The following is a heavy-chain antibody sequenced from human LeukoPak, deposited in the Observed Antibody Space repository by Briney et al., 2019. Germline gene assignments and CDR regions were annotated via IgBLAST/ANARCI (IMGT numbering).Heavy chain of an antibody. J-gene: IGHJ4*02. CDR1: GYTFTSYG. Sequence: ASVNVSCKASGYTFTSYGISWVRQAPGQGLEWMGWISAYNGNTNYAQKLQGRVTMTTDTSTSTAYMELRSLRSDDTAVYYCARDRYLSGSYYVDYWGQGTLVTVSS. CDR2: ISAYNGNT. CDR3: ARDRYLSGSYYVDY. V-gene: IGHV1-18*01. D-gene: IGHD1-26*01.